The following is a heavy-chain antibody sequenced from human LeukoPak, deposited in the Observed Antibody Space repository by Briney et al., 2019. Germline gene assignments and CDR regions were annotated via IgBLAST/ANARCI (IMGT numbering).Heavy chain of an antibody. J-gene: IGHJ6*02. CDR3: ARFKVWFGEFHYYYGMDV. V-gene: IGHV1-18*01. D-gene: IGHD3-10*01. CDR2: ISAYNGNT. Sequence: ASVKVSCKASGYTFTSYGISWVRQAPGQGLEWMGWISAYNGNTNYAQKLQGRVTMTTGTSTSTAYMELRSLRSDDTAVYYCARFKVWFGEFHYYYGMDVWGQGTTVTVSS. CDR1: GYTFTSYG.